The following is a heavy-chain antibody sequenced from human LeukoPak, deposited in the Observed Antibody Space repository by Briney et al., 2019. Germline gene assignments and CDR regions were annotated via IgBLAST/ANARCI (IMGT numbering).Heavy chain of an antibody. V-gene: IGHV3-23*01. CDR1: GFTFSSYD. D-gene: IGHD2-15*01. CDR3: AKSPLGSCSGSICYLIDY. J-gene: IGHJ4*02. CDR2: IRGSGGNK. Sequence: PGGSLRLSCAASGFTFSSYDMRWVRQAPGKGLEWVAGIRGSGGNKYYADSVKGRFTIYRDNSKNTVYLQMNSLRADDTAVYYCAKSPLGSCSGSICYLIDYWGQGTLVTVSS.